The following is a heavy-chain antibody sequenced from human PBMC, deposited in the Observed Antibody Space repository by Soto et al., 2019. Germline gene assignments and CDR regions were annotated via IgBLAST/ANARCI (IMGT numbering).Heavy chain of an antibody. J-gene: IGHJ4*02. D-gene: IGHD6-19*01. CDR1: GFTFSSYA. Sequence: QVQLVESGGGVVQPGRSLRLSCAASGFTFSSYAMHWVRQAPGKGLEWVAVISYDGSNKYYADSVKGRFTISRDNSKNTLYLQMKSLRAEDTAVYYCARDPYSSGWYGVVDYWGQGTLVTVSS. CDR2: ISYDGSNK. CDR3: ARDPYSSGWYGVVDY. V-gene: IGHV3-30-3*01.